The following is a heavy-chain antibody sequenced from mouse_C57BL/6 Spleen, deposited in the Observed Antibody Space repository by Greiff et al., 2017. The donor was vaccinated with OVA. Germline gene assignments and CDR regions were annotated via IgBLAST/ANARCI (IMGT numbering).Heavy chain of an antibody. D-gene: IGHD2-4*01. Sequence: EVKLMESGGDLVKPGGSLKLSCAASGFTFSSYGMSWVRQTPDKRLEWVATISSGGSYTYYPDSVKGRFTISRDNAKNTLYLQMSSLKSEDTAMYYCARQYDYDKNYYAMDYWGQGTSVTVSS. CDR3: ARQYDYDKNYYAMDY. CDR1: GFTFSSYG. CDR2: ISSGGSYT. J-gene: IGHJ4*01. V-gene: IGHV5-6*01.